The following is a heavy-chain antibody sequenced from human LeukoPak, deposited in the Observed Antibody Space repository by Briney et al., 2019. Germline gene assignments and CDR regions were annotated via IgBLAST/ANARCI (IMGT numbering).Heavy chain of an antibody. Sequence: GRSLRLSCAASRFIMSRYGMHWVRQAPGKGLEGVAVIWHDGGNKFYADSVKGRFTISRDNLKNTLYLQMDFRRVEDTGLYFCARGRDEYSSSPHDDWGQGTLVTVSS. CDR2: IWHDGGNK. CDR1: RFIMSRYG. V-gene: IGHV3-33*01. CDR3: ARGRDEYSSSPHDD. D-gene: IGHD6-6*01. J-gene: IGHJ4*02.